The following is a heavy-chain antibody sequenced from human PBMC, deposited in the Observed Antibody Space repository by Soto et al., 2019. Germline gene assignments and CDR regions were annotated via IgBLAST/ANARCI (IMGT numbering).Heavy chain of an antibody. V-gene: IGHV4-34*01. CDR2: INHSGST. Sequence: QVQLQQWGAGLLKPSETLSLTCAVYGGSFSGYYWSWIRQPPGKGLEWIGEINHSGSTNYNPSLKSRVTISVDTSKNQFSLKLSSLTAADTAVYYCARADIVVVVAATRSYWFDPWGQGTLVTVSS. J-gene: IGHJ5*02. CDR3: ARADIVVVVAATRSYWFDP. CDR1: GGSFSGYY. D-gene: IGHD2-15*01.